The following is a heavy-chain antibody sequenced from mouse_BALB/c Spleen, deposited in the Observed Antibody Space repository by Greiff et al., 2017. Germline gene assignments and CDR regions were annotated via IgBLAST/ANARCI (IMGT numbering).Heavy chain of an antibody. CDR3: TRGGYDYDGALGYFDY. D-gene: IGHD2-4*01. CDR2: IYPGSGST. Sequence: LQQPGSELVRPGASVKLSCKASGYTFTSYWMHWVKQRPGQGLEWIGNIYPGSGSTNYDEKFKSKATLTVDTSSSTAYMQLSSLTSEDSAVYYCTRGGYDYDGALGYFDYGGQGTTLTVSS. CDR1: GYTFTSYW. J-gene: IGHJ2*01. V-gene: IGHV1S22*01.